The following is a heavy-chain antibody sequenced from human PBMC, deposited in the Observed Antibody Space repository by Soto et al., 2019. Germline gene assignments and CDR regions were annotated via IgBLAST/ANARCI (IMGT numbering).Heavy chain of an antibody. CDR3: ARAEGYYDCWSGYLKSPYYGMDV. Sequence: SETLSLTCTVSGGSISSGGYYWSWIRQHPGKGLEWIGYIYYSGSTYYNPSLKSRVTISVDTSKNQFSLKLSSVTAADTAVYYCARAEGYYDCWSGYLKSPYYGMDVWGQGTTVTVSS. CDR1: GGSISSGGYY. CDR2: IYYSGST. J-gene: IGHJ6*02. V-gene: IGHV4-31*03. D-gene: IGHD3-3*01.